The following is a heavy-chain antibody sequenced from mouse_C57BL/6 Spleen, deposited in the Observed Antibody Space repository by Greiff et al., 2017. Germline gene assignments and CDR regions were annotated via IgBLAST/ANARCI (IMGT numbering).Heavy chain of an antibody. Sequence: EVKVVESGGGLVKPGGSLKLSCAASGFTFSSYAMSWVRQTPEKRLEWVATISDGGSYTYYPDNVKGRFTISRDNAKNNLYLQMSHLKSEDTAMYYCARGDRGSKGTGYFDVWGTGTTVTVSS. CDR1: GFTFSSYA. J-gene: IGHJ1*03. D-gene: IGHD1-1*01. CDR2: ISDGGSYT. CDR3: ARGDRGSKGTGYFDV. V-gene: IGHV5-4*03.